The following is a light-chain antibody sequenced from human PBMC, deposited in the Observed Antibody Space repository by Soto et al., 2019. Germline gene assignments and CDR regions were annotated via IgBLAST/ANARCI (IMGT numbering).Light chain of an antibody. J-gene: IGLJ2*01. CDR3: CSYAGSSTVV. Sequence: QSALTQPASVSGSPGQSITISCSGTSSDVGNYNLVSWYQQHPGKAPKLMIYEGSKRHSGVSNRFSGSKSGNTASLTISGLQAEDEADYYCCSYAGSSTVVFGGGTKVTVL. V-gene: IGLV2-23*01. CDR1: SSDVGNYNL. CDR2: EGS.